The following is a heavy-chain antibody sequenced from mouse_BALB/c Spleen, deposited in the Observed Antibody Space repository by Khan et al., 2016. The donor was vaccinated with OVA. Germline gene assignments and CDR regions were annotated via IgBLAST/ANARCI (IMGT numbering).Heavy chain of an antibody. CDR2: INTYTGEP. D-gene: IGHD2-14*01. J-gene: IGHJ4*01. CDR3: ARVGYNGTMDF. V-gene: IGHV9-3-1*01. Sequence: QIQLVQSGPELTKPGETVQISCKASGFTFTNYGMHWVRQGPGQGLKWMGWINTYTGEPTFTDDFKGRSAFTLDTSSSTAYLQINSLKYEDTATYFCARVGYNGTMDFWGQGTSVTVS. CDR1: GFTFTNYG.